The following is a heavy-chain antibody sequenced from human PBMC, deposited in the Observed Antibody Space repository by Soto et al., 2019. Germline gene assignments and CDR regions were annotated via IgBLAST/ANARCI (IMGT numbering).Heavy chain of an antibody. D-gene: IGHD2-15*01. CDR3: ARGGVYCSGGGWQDNGFDP. CDR2: ISAYNGNT. V-gene: IGHV1-18*01. CDR1: GYTFTNYG. J-gene: IGHJ5*02. Sequence: QVQLVQSGAEVKKPGASVKVSCKASGYTFTNYGISWVRQAPGQGLEWMGWISAYNGNTKYAQKFQGRVTMTTDRSTTTAYMELRSLRYDDPAVYYCARGGVYCSGGGWQDNGFDPWGQGTLVTVSS.